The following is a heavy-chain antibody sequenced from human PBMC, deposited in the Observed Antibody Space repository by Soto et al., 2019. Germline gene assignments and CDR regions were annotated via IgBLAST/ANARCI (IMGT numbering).Heavy chain of an antibody. D-gene: IGHD2-15*01. Sequence: QVQLVQSGAEVKKPGASVKVSCKASGYTFTSYGISWVRQAPGQGLEWMGWISAYNGNTNYAQKLQGRVTMTTDTSTSTAYMELRSLRSDDTAVYYCARLLGYCSGGSFLLIDVFDPWGQGTLVTVSS. CDR3: ARLLGYCSGGSFLLIDVFDP. CDR2: ISAYNGNT. V-gene: IGHV1-18*04. CDR1: GYTFTSYG. J-gene: IGHJ5*02.